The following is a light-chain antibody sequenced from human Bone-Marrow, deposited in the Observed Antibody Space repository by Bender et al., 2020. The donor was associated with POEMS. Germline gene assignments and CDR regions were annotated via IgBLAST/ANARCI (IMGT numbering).Light chain of an antibody. CDR3: QSADSSGPNWV. CDR2: QDT. Sequence: SYELTQPPSLSVSPGQTASIPCSGDKLGDRFTCWYQQKPGQSPVLVIYQDTKRPSGIPERFSGSRSGTTVTLTISGVQAEDEADYYCQSADSSGPNWVFGGGTRLTVL. V-gene: IGLV3-25*03. CDR1: KLGDRF. J-gene: IGLJ3*02.